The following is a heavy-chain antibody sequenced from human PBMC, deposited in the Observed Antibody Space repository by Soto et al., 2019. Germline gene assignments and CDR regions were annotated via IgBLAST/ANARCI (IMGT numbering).Heavy chain of an antibody. J-gene: IGHJ4*02. V-gene: IGHV3-30*18. Sequence: PVGSLRLSYAVAGFTFSDYAMHWVRQAPGKGLEWVAVVSHDGRNTHYADSVKGRFTISRDSSKNTVSLEMTSLRAEDTAVYYCANGGRQWLVTSDLNYCGQGALVIVSS. CDR1: GFTFSDYA. CDR2: VSHDGRNT. D-gene: IGHD6-19*01. CDR3: ANGGRQWLVTSDLNY.